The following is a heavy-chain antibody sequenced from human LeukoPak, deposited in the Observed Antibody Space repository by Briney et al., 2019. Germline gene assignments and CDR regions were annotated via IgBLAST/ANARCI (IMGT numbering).Heavy chain of an antibody. Sequence: SETLSLTCTVSGGSIRSSYYYWGWTRQPPGKGLEWIGEINHSGSTNYNPSLKSRVTISVDTSKNQFSLKLSSVTAADTAVYYCARGLRDGYNSLVPSKFDYWGQGTLVTVSS. CDR1: GGSIRSSYYY. CDR3: ARGLRDGYNSLVPSKFDY. CDR2: INHSGST. V-gene: IGHV4-39*07. D-gene: IGHD5-24*01. J-gene: IGHJ4*02.